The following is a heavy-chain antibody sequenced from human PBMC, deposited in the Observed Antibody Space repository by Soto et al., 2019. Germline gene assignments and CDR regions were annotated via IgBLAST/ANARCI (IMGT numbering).Heavy chain of an antibody. V-gene: IGHV4-4*02. Sequence: SPTPSVTCAVSGGTIRAPNWGGWVNKTPGKGLGWIGEIYHSESTNYNPSPKSRVTMSVDKSKNQFSLKLSSVTAADTAVYYCARVQISGSVFDIWGRGSLVGVTS. J-gene: IGHJ3*02. CDR2: IYHSEST. D-gene: IGHD6-19*01. CDR1: GGTIRAPNW. CDR3: ARVQISGSVFDI.